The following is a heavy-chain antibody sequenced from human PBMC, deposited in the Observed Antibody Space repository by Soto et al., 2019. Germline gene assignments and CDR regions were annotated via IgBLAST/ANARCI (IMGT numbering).Heavy chain of an antibody. Sequence: EVQLVESGGGLVKPGGSLRLSCAASGFTFSSYSMNWVRQAPGKGLEWVSSISSSSSYIYYADSVKGRFTISRDNAKNSLYPQMTTLRAEDTAVYYCARGYHYYDSIVYDKWAAFDIWGQGTMVTVSS. V-gene: IGHV3-21*01. CDR3: ARGYHYYDSIVYDKWAAFDI. J-gene: IGHJ3*02. CDR1: GFTFSSYS. CDR2: ISSSSSYI. D-gene: IGHD3-22*01.